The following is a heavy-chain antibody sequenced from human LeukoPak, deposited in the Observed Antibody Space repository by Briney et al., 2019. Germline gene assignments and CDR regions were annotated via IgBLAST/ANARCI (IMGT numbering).Heavy chain of an antibody. CDR1: GFIFSSYS. CDR2: ISTSSIYI. CDR3: AREGYGDYYADY. J-gene: IGHJ4*02. D-gene: IGHD4-17*01. V-gene: IGHV3-21*01. Sequence: GGSLRLSCAVSGFIFSSYSMNWVRQAPGKGLEWVSSISTSSIYIYYADSVKGRFTISRDNAKNSLYLQMNSLRAEDTAVYYCAREGYGDYYADYWGQGTLVTVSS.